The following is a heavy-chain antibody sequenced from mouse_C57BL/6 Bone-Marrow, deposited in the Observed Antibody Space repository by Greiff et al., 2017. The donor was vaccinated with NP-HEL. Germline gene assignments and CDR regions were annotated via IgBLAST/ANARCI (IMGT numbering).Heavy chain of an antibody. J-gene: IGHJ2*01. Sequence: QVQLQQPGAELVRPGSSVKLSCKASGYTFTSYWMHWVKRRPIQGLEWIGNIDPSDSETHYNQKFKDKATLTVDKSSSTAYMQLSSLTSEDSAVYYCARSCITTVHFDYWGQGTTLTVSS. CDR2: IDPSDSET. CDR3: ARSCITTVHFDY. D-gene: IGHD1-1*01. V-gene: IGHV1-52*01. CDR1: GYTFTSYW.